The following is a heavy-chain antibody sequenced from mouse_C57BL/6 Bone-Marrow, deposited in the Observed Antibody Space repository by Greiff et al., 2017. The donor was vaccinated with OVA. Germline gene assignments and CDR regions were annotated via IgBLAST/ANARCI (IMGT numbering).Heavy chain of an antibody. Sequence: EVKLVESGPGLVKPSQSLSLTCSVTGYSITSGYYWNWIRQFPGNKLEWMGYISYDGSNNYNPSLKNRISITRDTSKNQFFLKLNSVTTEDTATYYCARGGTTARGFDYWGQGTTLTVSS. CDR1: GYSITSGYY. J-gene: IGHJ2*01. V-gene: IGHV3-6*01. CDR3: ARGGTTARGFDY. D-gene: IGHD1-2*01. CDR2: ISYDGSN.